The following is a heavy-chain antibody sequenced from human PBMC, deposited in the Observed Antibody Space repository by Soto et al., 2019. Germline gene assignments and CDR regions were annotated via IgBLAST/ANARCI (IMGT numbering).Heavy chain of an antibody. CDR2: ISGSGGDK. Sequence: EVQLLESGGNLVQPGGSLRLSCAASGLIFSDYAMSWVRQAPGKGLEWVACISGSGGDKFYADSVKGRFTISRDNSKNTLAQQKHSLRVDDSAVYFCAKDRFGIVGPVDYWGQGTLVTLSS. D-gene: IGHD1-26*01. CDR3: AKDRFGIVGPVDY. CDR1: GLIFSDYA. J-gene: IGHJ4*02. V-gene: IGHV3-23*01.